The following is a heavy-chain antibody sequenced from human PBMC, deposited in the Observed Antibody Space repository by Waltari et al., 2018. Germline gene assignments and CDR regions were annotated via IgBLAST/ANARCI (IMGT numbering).Heavy chain of an antibody. CDR3: ATKDVATTPSHYYGMDV. CDR1: GYTFTSSD. CDR2: MNPNSGNT. J-gene: IGHJ6*02. Sequence: QVQLVQSGAEVQKPGASVKVSCKASGYTFTSSDINWVRQATGQGLEWMGWMNPNSGNTGYAQKFQGRVTITRNTSISTAYMELSSLRSEDTAVYYCATKDVATTPSHYYGMDVWGQGTTVTVSS. D-gene: IGHD2-15*01. V-gene: IGHV1-8*03.